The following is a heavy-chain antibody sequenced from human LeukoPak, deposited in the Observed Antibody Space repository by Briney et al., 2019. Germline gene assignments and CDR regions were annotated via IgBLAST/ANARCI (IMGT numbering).Heavy chain of an antibody. V-gene: IGHV3-23*01. D-gene: IGHD3-16*01. Sequence: GGSLRLSCVGSGFTSIAYALTWARQAPGKGLEWVSGISGGGVTTYYADSVKGRFTISRDNSKNTLYLQMNSLRADDTAIYYCARNQQLGGHSYYYYGMDVWGQGTAVTVSS. CDR1: GFTSIAYA. CDR3: ARNQQLGGHSYYYYGMDV. J-gene: IGHJ6*02. CDR2: ISGGGVTT.